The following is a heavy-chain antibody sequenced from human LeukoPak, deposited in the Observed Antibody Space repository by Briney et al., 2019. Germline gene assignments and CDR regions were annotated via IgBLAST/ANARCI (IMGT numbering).Heavy chain of an antibody. CDR2: IIPIFGTA. CDR3: AREQTTVAIYNWFDP. CDR1: GGTFSSYA. V-gene: IGHV1-69*13. Sequence: GASVNVSCKASGGTFSSYAISWVRQASGQGLEWMGGIIPIFGTANYAQKFQGRVTITADESTSTAYMELSSLRSEDTAVYYCAREQTTVAIYNWFDPWGQGTLVTVSS. J-gene: IGHJ5*02. D-gene: IGHD4-23*01.